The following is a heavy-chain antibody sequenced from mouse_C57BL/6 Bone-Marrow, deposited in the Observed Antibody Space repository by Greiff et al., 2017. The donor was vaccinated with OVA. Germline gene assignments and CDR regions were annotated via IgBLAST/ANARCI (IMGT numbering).Heavy chain of an antibody. CDR2: INPNNGGT. CDR1: GYTFTDYY. Sequence: VQLQQSGPELVKPGASVKISCKASGYTFTDYYMNWVKQSHGKSLEWIGDINPNNGGTSYNQKFKGKATLTVDKSSSTAYMELRSLTSEDSAVYYCARMENYGGTWFAYWGQGTLVTVSA. CDR3: ARMENYGGTWFAY. D-gene: IGHD1-1*01. J-gene: IGHJ3*01. V-gene: IGHV1-26*01.